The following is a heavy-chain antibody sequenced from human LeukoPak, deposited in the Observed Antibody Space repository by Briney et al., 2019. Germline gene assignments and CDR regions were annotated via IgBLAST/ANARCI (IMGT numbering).Heavy chain of an antibody. CDR2: IYTSGST. CDR3: AREMGGAYCGGNCYYFGY. D-gene: IGHD2-21*01. J-gene: IGHJ4*02. CDR1: GGSISSYH. Sequence: SETLSLTCTVSGGSISSYHWSWIRQPAGKGLEWIGRIYTSGSTNYNPSLKSRVTMSVDTSKNQFSLRLSSVTAADTAVYYCAREMGGAYCGGNCYYFGYWGQGILVTVSS. V-gene: IGHV4-4*07.